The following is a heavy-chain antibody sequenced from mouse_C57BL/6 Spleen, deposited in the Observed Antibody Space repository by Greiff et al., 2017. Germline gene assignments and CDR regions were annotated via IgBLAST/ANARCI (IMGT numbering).Heavy chain of an antibody. D-gene: IGHD2-5*01. CDR2: IDPSDSET. Sequence: QVHVKQPGAELVSPGSSVKLSCKASGYTFTSYWMHWVKQRPIQGLEWIGNIDPSDSETHYNQKFKDKATLTVDKSSSTAYMQLSSLTSEDSAVYYCARDVSNHWYFDVWGTGTTVTVSS. J-gene: IGHJ1*03. V-gene: IGHV1-52*01. CDR3: ARDVSNHWYFDV. CDR1: GYTFTSYW.